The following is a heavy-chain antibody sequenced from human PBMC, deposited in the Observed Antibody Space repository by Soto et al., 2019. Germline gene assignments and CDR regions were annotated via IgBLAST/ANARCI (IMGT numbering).Heavy chain of an antibody. D-gene: IGHD6-19*01. J-gene: IGHJ4*02. CDR1: GFTFRSYS. CDR3: ARDWSSSDWFPHIDY. CDR2: ISGSSSFI. V-gene: IGHV3-21*06. Sequence: GGSLRLSCAASGFTFRSYSINWVRQAPGKGLEWVSSISGSSSFIYYADSVKGRFSISRDNAKNSLYLQMNSLRAEDTAVYYCARDWSSSDWFPHIDYWGQGTPVTVSS.